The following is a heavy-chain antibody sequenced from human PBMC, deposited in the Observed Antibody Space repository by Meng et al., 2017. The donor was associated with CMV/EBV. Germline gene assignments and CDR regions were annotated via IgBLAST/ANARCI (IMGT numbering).Heavy chain of an antibody. Sequence: GESLKISCAASGFTFPPYFMNWVRQAPGKGLEWVSSISSSLNSIYYADSVEGRFTIYRDNANNSLHLQMNSLRVEDTAVYYCARGKHYSGSNLDEAFDIWGQGTVVTVSS. V-gene: IGHV3-21*06. D-gene: IGHD1-26*01. CDR3: ARGKHYSGSNLDEAFDI. CDR2: ISSSLNSI. CDR1: GFTFPPYF. J-gene: IGHJ3*02.